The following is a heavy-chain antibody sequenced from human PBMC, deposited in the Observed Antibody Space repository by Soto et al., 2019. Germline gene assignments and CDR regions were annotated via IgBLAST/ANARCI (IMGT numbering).Heavy chain of an antibody. Sequence: PSETLSLTCTVSGASVSTGVYYRTWIRQHPGKGLEWIGYIDNSGSTYYNPSLTGRVDISVDTPKNEFSLNLQSLTAADTAFYYCAGAVSDFDVRRYRTSYFDQWGQGILVTVSS. CDR2: IDNSGST. D-gene: IGHD3-10*02. V-gene: IGHV4-31*03. CDR1: GASVSTGVYY. CDR3: AGAVSDFDVRRYRTSYFDQ. J-gene: IGHJ4*02.